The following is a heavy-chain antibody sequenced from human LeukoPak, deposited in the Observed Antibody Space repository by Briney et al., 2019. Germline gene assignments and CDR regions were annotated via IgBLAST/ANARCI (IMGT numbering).Heavy chain of an antibody. J-gene: IGHJ2*01. V-gene: IGHV4-59*01. CDR2: IYYSGST. D-gene: IGHD6-13*01. CDR1: GGSIRSYY. CDR3: ARVYYSNSYDYWYFDL. Sequence: SETLSLTCTVSGGSIRSYYWSWIRQPPGKGLEWIAYIYYSGSTNYNPSLKSRVTISVDTSKNQFSLKLSPVTAADTAVYYCARVYYSNSYDYWYFDLWGRGTLVTVSS.